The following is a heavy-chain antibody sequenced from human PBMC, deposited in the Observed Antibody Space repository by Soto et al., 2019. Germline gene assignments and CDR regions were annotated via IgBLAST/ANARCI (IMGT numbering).Heavy chain of an antibody. D-gene: IGHD1-26*01. CDR3: VHRLSGSSFDS. CDR2: IYWDDDK. CDR1: GFSISTNGVG. J-gene: IGHJ4*02. Sequence: QITLKESGPTLVKPTQTLTLTCTFSGFSISTNGVGVGWIRQPPGKALEFVALIYWDDDKRHTTSLRSRLIITRDTSQNQVVLIMNNMDPVDTATYYCVHRLSGSSFDSWGQGTLVTVSS. V-gene: IGHV2-5*02.